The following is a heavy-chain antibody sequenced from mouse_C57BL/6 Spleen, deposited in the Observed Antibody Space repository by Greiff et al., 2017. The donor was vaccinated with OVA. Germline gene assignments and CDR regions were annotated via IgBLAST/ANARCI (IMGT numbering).Heavy chain of an antibody. J-gene: IGHJ2*01. CDR1: GYAFSNSW. CDR3: AIYFPYIDY. CDR2: IYPGDGET. Sequence: VQLQQSGPELVKPGASVKIPCKASGYAFSNSWMNWVKQRPGKGLEWIGRIYPGDGETNYNGKFQGKATLTADNSSSTAYMQLSILTSEDSAVYFCAIYFPYIDYWGQGTTLTVSS. V-gene: IGHV1-82*01. D-gene: IGHD2-1*01.